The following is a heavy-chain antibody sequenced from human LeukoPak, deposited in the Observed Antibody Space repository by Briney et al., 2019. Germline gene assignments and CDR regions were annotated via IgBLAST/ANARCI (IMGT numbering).Heavy chain of an antibody. J-gene: IGHJ4*02. CDR3: ASLTTSRGLFVDY. CDR2: IYYSGST. CDR1: GGSISSSNYC. V-gene: IGHV4-30-4*01. D-gene: IGHD4/OR15-4a*01. Sequence: SETLSLICTVSGGSISSSNYCWSWIRQPPGKGLEWIGSIYYSGSTYYNPSLKSRVTISVDTSKNQFSLKLSSVTAADTAVYYCASLTTSRGLFVDYWGQGTLVTVSS.